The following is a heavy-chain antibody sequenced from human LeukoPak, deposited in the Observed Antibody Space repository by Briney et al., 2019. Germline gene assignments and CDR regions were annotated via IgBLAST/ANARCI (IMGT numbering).Heavy chain of an antibody. V-gene: IGHV3-74*01. CDR3: AREGGGSSPDGFDY. CDR2: INSDGSRT. J-gene: IGHJ4*02. CDR1: GFTFSSYW. D-gene: IGHD1-26*01. Sequence: GGSLRLSCAASGFTFSSYWMHWVRQAPGKGLVWVSRINSDGSRTTYADSVKGRFTISRDNAKNSLYLQMNSLRAEDTAVYYCAREGGGSSPDGFDYWGQGTLVTVSS.